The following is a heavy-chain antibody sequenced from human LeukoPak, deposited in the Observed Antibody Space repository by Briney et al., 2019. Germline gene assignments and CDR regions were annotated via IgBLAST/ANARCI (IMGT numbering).Heavy chain of an antibody. D-gene: IGHD3-10*01. J-gene: IGHJ4*02. V-gene: IGHV1-2*06. Sequence: ASVKVSCKASGYTFTCYYMHWVRQAPGQGLEWMGRINPNGGGTNYAQKFQGRVTMTRDTSISTAYMELRSLRSDDTAVYYCARHFYGSGTYYHFDYWGQGTLVTVSS. CDR1: GYTFTCYY. CDR2: INPNGGGT. CDR3: ARHFYGSGTYYHFDY.